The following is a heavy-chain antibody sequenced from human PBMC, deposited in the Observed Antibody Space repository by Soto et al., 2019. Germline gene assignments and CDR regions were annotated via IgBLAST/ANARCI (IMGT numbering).Heavy chain of an antibody. CDR2: ISSSSSYI. CDR1: GFTFSSYS. D-gene: IGHD5-12*01. J-gene: IGHJ4*02. Sequence: GGSLRLSCAASGFTFSSYSMNWVRQAPGKGLEWVSSISSSSSYIYYADSVKGRFTISRDNAKNSLYLQMNSLRAEDTAVYYCARETDIVATDGHFDYWGQGTLVTVSS. CDR3: ARETDIVATDGHFDY. V-gene: IGHV3-21*01.